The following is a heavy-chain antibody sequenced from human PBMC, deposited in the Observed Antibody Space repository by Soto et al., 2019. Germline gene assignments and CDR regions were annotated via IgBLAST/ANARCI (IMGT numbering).Heavy chain of an antibody. D-gene: IGHD3-9*01. V-gene: IGHV3-23*01. Sequence: TLYSSAVALAFKEPGKGLECVSGISGSGRNTYYADSVKGRFTISRDNTKNTLYLQMTSLRAEDTAVYYCAKDIGGYFDIMNGNPEAQYQYGMDVWGQGTTVTVYS. CDR3: AKDIGGYFDIMNGNPEAQYQYGMDV. CDR2: ISGSGRNT. CDR1: TLYSSA. J-gene: IGHJ6*02.